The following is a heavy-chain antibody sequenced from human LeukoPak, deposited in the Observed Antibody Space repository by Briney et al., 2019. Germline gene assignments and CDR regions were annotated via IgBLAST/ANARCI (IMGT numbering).Heavy chain of an antibody. Sequence: GGSLRLSCAASGFTFSNYWMSWVRQAPGKGLEWVANIKQDGSEKYYVDSVKGRFTISRDNAKNSLYLQMNSLRAEDTAVYYCARESSGYYSDYWGQGTLVTVSS. CDR3: ARESSGYYSDY. V-gene: IGHV3-7*01. CDR2: IKQDGSEK. J-gene: IGHJ4*02. D-gene: IGHD3-22*01. CDR1: GFTFSNYW.